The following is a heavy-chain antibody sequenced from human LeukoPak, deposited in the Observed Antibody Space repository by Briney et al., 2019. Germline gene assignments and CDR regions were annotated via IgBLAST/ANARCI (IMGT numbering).Heavy chain of an antibody. Sequence: SETLSLTCTVSGGSISSYYWSWIRQSPGKGLEWIAYISDIGSINYNPSLKSRVTISLDTSKNQFSLKLSSVTAADTAVYYCAGHHPRNTVDFWGQGTLVTVSS. CDR3: AGHHPRNTVDF. CDR1: GGSISSYY. CDR2: ISDIGSI. V-gene: IGHV4-59*08. J-gene: IGHJ4*02. D-gene: IGHD2-8*02.